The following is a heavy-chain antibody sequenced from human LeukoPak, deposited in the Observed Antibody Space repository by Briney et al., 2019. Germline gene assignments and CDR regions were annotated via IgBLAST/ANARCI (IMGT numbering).Heavy chain of an antibody. D-gene: IGHD3-10*02. J-gene: IGHJ6*04. V-gene: IGHV3-48*01. CDR3: AELGITMIGGV. Sequence: PGGSLRLSCAASGFTFSSYSMNWVRQAPGKGLERISYISSGSSTIYYADSVKGRFTISRDNAKNSLYLQMNSLRAEDTAVYYCAELGITMIGGVWGKGTTVTISS. CDR1: GFTFSSYS. CDR2: ISSGSSTI.